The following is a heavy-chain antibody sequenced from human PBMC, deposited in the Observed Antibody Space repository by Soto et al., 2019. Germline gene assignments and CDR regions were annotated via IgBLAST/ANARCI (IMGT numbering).Heavy chain of an antibody. CDR3: ARDRTTVFLRDWFDP. D-gene: IGHD4-17*01. CDR2: IYHSGST. V-gene: IGHV4-4*02. J-gene: IGHJ5*02. CDR1: GGSISSSNW. Sequence: SETLSLTCAVSGGSISSSNWWSWVRQPPGKGLEWIGEIYHSGSTNYNPSLKSRVTISVDKSKNQFSLKLSSVTAADTAVYYCARDRTTVFLRDWFDPWGQGTLVTVSS.